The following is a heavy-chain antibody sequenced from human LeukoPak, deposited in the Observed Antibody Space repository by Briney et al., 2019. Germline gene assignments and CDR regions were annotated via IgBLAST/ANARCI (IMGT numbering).Heavy chain of an antibody. Sequence: QAGGSLRLSCEASGFTFSSYAMSWVRQAPGKGLEWVSHISSGGDTTYYADSVKGRFTISRDNSKNTVYLQIDSLRAEDTAVYYCAKCMSGSGVCLNFDSWGQGILVTVSS. CDR3: AKCMSGSGVCLNFDS. CDR2: ISSGGDTT. J-gene: IGHJ4*02. CDR1: GFTFSSYA. V-gene: IGHV3-23*01. D-gene: IGHD2-21*02.